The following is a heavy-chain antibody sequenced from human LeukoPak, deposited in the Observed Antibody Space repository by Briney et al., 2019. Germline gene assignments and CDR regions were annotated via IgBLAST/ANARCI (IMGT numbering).Heavy chain of an antibody. J-gene: IGHJ4*02. CDR2: ISAYNGNT. CDR3: ARVRVQGVLPNYFDY. D-gene: IGHD3-10*01. Sequence: ASVKVSCKDSGYTCTSYGISWVRQAPGQGLEWMGWISAYNGNTNYAQKLQGRVTMTTDTSTSTAYMELRGLRSDDTAVYYCARVRVQGVLPNYFDYWGQGTLVTVSS. V-gene: IGHV1-18*01. CDR1: GYTCTSYG.